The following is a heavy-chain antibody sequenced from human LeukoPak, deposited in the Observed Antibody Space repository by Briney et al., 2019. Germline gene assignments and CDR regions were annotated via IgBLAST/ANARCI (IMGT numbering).Heavy chain of an antibody. CDR2: IRYDRSNK. Sequence: GGSLRLSCAASGFSFSNYGMHWVRQAPGKGLEWVAFIRYDRSNKDYADSVKGRFTISISRDNSKNTLYLQMNSLRGEDTAVYYCAKDARYCSGGSCYSTTTFDHWGQGTLVTVSS. CDR3: AKDARYCSGGSCYSTTTFDH. CDR1: GFSFSNYG. D-gene: IGHD2-15*01. V-gene: IGHV3-30*02. J-gene: IGHJ4*02.